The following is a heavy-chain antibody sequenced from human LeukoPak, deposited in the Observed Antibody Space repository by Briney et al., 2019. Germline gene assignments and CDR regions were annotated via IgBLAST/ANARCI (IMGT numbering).Heavy chain of an antibody. CDR2: ISAYNGNT. CDR3: ARDVIRYFDWLQDAFDI. D-gene: IGHD3-9*01. CDR1: GYTFTSYG. Sequence: GASVKVSCKASGYTFTSYGISWVRQAPGQGLEWMGWISAYNGNTNYAQKLQGRVTMTTDTSTSTAYMGLRSLRSDDTAVYYRARDVIRYFDWLQDAFDIWGQGTMVTVSS. J-gene: IGHJ3*02. V-gene: IGHV1-18*01.